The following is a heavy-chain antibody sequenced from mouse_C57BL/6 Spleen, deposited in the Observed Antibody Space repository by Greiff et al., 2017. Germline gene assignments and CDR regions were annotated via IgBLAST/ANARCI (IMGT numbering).Heavy chain of an antibody. D-gene: IGHD1-1*01. Sequence: VQLQQPGAELVKPGASVKLSCKASGYTFTSYWMHWVKQRPGQGLEWIGMIHPNSGSTNYNEKFKSKATLTVDKSSSTAYMQLSSLTSEDSAVYYCASPSITTVVAFDYWGQGTTLTVSS. V-gene: IGHV1-64*01. CDR1: GYTFTSYW. CDR3: ASPSITTVVAFDY. J-gene: IGHJ2*01. CDR2: IHPNSGST.